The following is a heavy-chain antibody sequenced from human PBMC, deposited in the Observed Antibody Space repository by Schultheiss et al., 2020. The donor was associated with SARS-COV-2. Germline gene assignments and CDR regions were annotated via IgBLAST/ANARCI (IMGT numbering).Heavy chain of an antibody. CDR1: GYTFTGYY. CDR2: INPNSGGT. D-gene: IGHD6-13*01. J-gene: IGHJ3*02. V-gene: IGHV1-2*02. Sequence: GGSLRLSCKASGYTFTGYYMHWVRQAPGQGLEWMGWINPNSGGTNYAQKFQGRVTMTRDTSISTAYMELSRLRSDDTAVYYCARERGPGIAAAQGSYGAFDIWGQGTMVTVSS. CDR3: ARERGPGIAAAQGSYGAFDI.